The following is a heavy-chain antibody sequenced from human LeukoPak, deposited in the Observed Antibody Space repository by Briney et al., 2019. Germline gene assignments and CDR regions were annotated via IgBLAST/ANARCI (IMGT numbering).Heavy chain of an antibody. CDR2: IIPILGIA. J-gene: IGHJ4*02. CDR1: GGTFSSYA. CDR3: ARDRQRWLVRYFDY. V-gene: IGHV1-69*04. D-gene: IGHD6-19*01. Sequence: VASVKVSCKASGGTFSSYAISWVRQAPGQGLEWMGRIIPILGIANYAQKFQGRVTITADKSTSTAYMELSSLRSEDTAVYYCARDRQRWLVRYFDYWGQGTLVTVSS.